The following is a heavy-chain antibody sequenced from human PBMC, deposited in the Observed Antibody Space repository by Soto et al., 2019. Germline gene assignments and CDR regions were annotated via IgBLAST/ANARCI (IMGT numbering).Heavy chain of an antibody. Sequence: EAQLVESGGGLVQPGGSLRLSCAASGFIFNSYWMSWVREAPGKGLEWVANMNQYGTEEYYVDSVKGRFTISRDNAKNSLYLQRNSLRAEDTSVYYCARDPNSGYNWGGDFWGQGTLVTVSS. D-gene: IGHD5-12*01. CDR1: GFIFNSYW. CDR2: MNQYGTEE. V-gene: IGHV3-7*05. CDR3: ARDPNSGYNWGGDF. J-gene: IGHJ4*02.